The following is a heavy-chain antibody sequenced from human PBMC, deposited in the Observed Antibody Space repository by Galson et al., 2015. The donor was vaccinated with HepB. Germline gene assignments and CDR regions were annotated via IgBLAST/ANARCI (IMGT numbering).Heavy chain of an antibody. Sequence: SLRLSCAASGFTFSNCGMHWVRQAPGKGLEWVAIILYDGSNKNYADSVKGRFTISRDFSKNTLYLQMNSLRPEDTAVYYCAKDSGSASYFLADYWGQGTLVTVSS. CDR2: ILYDGSNK. J-gene: IGHJ4*02. CDR3: AKDSGSASYFLADY. V-gene: IGHV3-30*18. D-gene: IGHD3-10*01. CDR1: GFTFSNCG.